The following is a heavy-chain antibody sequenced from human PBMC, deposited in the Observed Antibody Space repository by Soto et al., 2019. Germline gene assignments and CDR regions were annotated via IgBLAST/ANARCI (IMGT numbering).Heavy chain of an antibody. Sequence: QPGGSLRLSCAASGFTFSSYGMHWVRQAPGKGLEWVAVIWYDGSNKYYADSVKGRFTISRDNSKNTLYLQMNSLRAEDTAVYYCARASRNIAAAGFTQNYYYYGMDVWGQGTTVTVSS. J-gene: IGHJ6*02. CDR1: GFTFSSYG. CDR3: ARASRNIAAAGFTQNYYYYGMDV. D-gene: IGHD6-13*01. CDR2: IWYDGSNK. V-gene: IGHV3-33*01.